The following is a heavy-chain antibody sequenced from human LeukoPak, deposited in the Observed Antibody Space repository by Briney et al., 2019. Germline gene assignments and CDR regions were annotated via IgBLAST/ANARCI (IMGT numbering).Heavy chain of an antibody. J-gene: IGHJ4*02. CDR1: GFTVSNNY. V-gene: IGHV3-53*01. CDR2: IYSGGST. CDR3: ARDGYDSSGIMGY. Sequence: PGGSLRLSCAASGFTVSNNYMSWVRQAPGKGLEWVSVIYSGGSTYYADSVKGRFTISRDNSKNTLYLQMNSLRAEDTAVYYCARDGYDSSGIMGYWGQGTLVTVSS. D-gene: IGHD3-22*01.